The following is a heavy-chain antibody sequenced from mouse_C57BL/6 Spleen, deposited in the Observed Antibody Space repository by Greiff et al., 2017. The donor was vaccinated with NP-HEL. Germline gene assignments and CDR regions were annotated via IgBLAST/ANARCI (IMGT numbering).Heavy chain of an antibody. CDR2: IYPGDGDT. Sequence: VQLQQSGPELVKPGASVKISCKASGYAFSSSWMNWVKQRPGKGLEWIGRIYPGDGDTNYNGKFKGKATLTADKSSSTAYMQLSSLTSEDSAVYFCARSITTVVESVYYFDDWGQGTTLTVSS. D-gene: IGHD1-1*01. CDR1: GYAFSSSW. V-gene: IGHV1-82*01. J-gene: IGHJ2*01. CDR3: ARSITTVVESVYYFDD.